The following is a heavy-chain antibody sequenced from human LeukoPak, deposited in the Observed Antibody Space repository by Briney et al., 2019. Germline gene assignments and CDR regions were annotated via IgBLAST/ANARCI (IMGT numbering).Heavy chain of an antibody. J-gene: IGHJ4*02. D-gene: IGHD6-19*01. Sequence: PGGSLRLSCAASGFTFSNYWMNWVRQAPGKGLEWVANVNQDGSEKYYVDSVKGRFTISRDDAKNSLYLQMNSLRAEDTAVYYCARGFIAVAGFEYWGQGTVVTVSS. V-gene: IGHV3-7*01. CDR2: VNQDGSEK. CDR1: GFTFSNYW. CDR3: ARGFIAVAGFEY.